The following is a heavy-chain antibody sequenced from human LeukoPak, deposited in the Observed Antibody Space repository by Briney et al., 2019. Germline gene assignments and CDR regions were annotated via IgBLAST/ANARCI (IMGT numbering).Heavy chain of an antibody. J-gene: IGHJ4*02. V-gene: IGHV1-18*01. Sequence: GASVKVSCKASGYTFTSYGISWVRQAPGQGLEWMGWISAYNGNTNYAQKLQGRVTMTTDTSTSTACMELRSLRSDDTAVYYCARDPWDNNNIYDSSGYPGYWGQGTLVTVSS. D-gene: IGHD3-22*01. CDR3: ARDPWDNNNIYDSSGYPGY. CDR1: GYTFTSYG. CDR2: ISAYNGNT.